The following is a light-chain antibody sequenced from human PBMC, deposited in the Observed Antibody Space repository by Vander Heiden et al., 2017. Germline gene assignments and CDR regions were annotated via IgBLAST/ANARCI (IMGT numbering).Light chain of an antibody. CDR2: EGS. CDR1: PSLLHTDGKTY. Sequence: EIVLTQTPHSLSVTPGQPASVSCKSSPSLLHTDGKTYLYWYLQRPSQPTHVLIYEGSDRFSGVPHRFSGNGSGTDFTVEISRVEAEDVGVYYCRQRIHRPITFGQGTRLDIK. V-gene: IGKV2D-29*01. J-gene: IGKJ5*01. CDR3: RQRIHRPIT.